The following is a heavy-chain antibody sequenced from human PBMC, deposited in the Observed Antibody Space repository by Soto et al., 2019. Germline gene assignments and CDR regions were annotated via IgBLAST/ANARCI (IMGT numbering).Heavy chain of an antibody. Sequence: EASVKVSCKASVYTLSSYTISWVRQATGQGLEWMGWIIPNRGITNYAQKFQGWVTMTRDKSNSTAYMELSRLRSDDTAVYYCARAFSCSSYRYFDYWGQGTLVTVSS. J-gene: IGHJ4*02. CDR1: VYTLSSYT. CDR3: ARAFSCSSYRYFDY. D-gene: IGHD6-6*01. V-gene: IGHV1-2*04. CDR2: IIPNRGIT.